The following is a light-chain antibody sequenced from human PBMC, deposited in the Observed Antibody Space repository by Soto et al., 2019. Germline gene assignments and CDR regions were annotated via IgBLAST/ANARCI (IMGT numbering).Light chain of an antibody. CDR3: CSYAGSSTPWV. Sequence: QSVLTQPASVSGSPGQSITISCTGTSSDVGSYNLVSWYQQHPGKAPKLMIYEVSKRPSGVSNRFSGSKSGNTASLTISGLQAEDEAGYYCCSYAGSSTPWVFGGGTQLTVL. J-gene: IGLJ3*02. CDR2: EVS. V-gene: IGLV2-23*02. CDR1: SSDVGSYNL.